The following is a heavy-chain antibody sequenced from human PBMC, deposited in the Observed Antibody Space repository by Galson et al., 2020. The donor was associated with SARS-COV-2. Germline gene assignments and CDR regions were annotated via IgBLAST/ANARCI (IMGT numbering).Heavy chain of an antibody. CDR3: AREGEDTWYDYVMDA. D-gene: IGHD3-16*01. CDR2: INSEVGRT. CDR1: GFTFSTYW. J-gene: IGHJ6*02. Sequence: GESLKISCAASGFTFSTYWMHWVRQAPGKGLVWVARINSEVGRTIYADSVKGRFTISRDNAKNTLYLQMNRVRAEDTAAYFCAREGEDTWYDYVMDAWGQGTTVTVSS. V-gene: IGHV3-74*01.